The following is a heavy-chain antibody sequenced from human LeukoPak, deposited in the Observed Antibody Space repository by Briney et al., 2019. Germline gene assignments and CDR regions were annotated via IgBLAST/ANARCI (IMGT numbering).Heavy chain of an antibody. CDR2: IYTSGST. J-gene: IGHJ6*02. V-gene: IGHV4-61*02. Sequence: PSQTLSLTCTVSGGSISSGNYYWSWIRQPAGKGLEWIGRIYTSGSTNYNPSLKSRVTISVDTSKNQFSLKLSSVTAADTAVYYCARDKGNGMDVWGQGTTVTVSS. CDR1: GGSISSGNYY. CDR3: ARDKGNGMDV.